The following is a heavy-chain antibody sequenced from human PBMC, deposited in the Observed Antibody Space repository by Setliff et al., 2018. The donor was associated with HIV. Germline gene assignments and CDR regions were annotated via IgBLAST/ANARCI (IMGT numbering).Heavy chain of an antibody. Sequence: SSETLSLTCAVYGGSLSGYYWSWIRQPPGKGLEWIGEINHDRTTNYNPSLKSRVTISVDTSKNQFSPTLNSVTAADTAVYYCARGSRQLTIFGVVFKTNYYFMDVWGKGTAVTVSS. D-gene: IGHD3-3*01. J-gene: IGHJ6*03. V-gene: IGHV4-34*01. CDR2: INHDRTT. CDR1: GGSLSGYY. CDR3: ARGSRQLTIFGVVFKTNYYFMDV.